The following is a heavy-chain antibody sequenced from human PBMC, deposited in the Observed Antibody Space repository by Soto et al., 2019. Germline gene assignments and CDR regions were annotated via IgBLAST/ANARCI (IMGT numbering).Heavy chain of an antibody. CDR3: AREAKVTSSDAFDM. CDR2: ISSTSSYI. CDR1: GFTFSAFS. V-gene: IGHV3-21*01. J-gene: IGHJ3*02. Sequence: XGSLRLSCAASGFTFSAFSMNWVRQAPGKGLEWVSLISSTSSYIYYADSVKGRFTIYRDNAKNSLYLQMNSLRAEDTALYYCAREAKVTSSDAFDMWGQGTVVTVPS. D-gene: IGHD2-21*02.